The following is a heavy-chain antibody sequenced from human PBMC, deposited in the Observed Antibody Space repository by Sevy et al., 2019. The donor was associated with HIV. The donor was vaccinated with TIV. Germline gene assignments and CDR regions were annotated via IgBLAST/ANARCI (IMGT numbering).Heavy chain of an antibody. CDR1: GYMFSDYN. J-gene: IGHJ3*02. V-gene: IGHV1-2*06. CDR3: VREDNNAPRTLLSFDI. CDR2: INPNSGVT. Sequence: ASVKVSCKATGYMFSDYNMHWVRQAPGQGLEWMALINPNSGVTIYAQKFRGRVSLTRDTSMSTAYMELSALTSDDTAVYYCVREDNNAPRTLLSFDILGPGDNGHRLL. D-gene: IGHD1-20*01.